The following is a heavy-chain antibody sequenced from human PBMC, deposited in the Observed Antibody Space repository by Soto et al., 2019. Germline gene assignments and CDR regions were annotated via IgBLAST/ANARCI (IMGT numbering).Heavy chain of an antibody. Sequence: ASVKVSCKASGYTFTAYYIPWVRQAPGQGLVWMVWINPDSGDTSYAKKFQGRVTMTRDTSFGPAYMELSSLRSDDTAIYYCARDPGDRTFENWGQGTLVTVSS. CDR3: ARDPGDRTFEN. V-gene: IGHV1-2*02. CDR1: GYTFTAYY. D-gene: IGHD2-21*02. CDR2: INPDSGDT. J-gene: IGHJ4*02.